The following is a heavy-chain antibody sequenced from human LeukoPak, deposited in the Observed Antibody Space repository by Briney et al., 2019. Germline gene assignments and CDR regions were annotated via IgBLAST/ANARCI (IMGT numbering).Heavy chain of an antibody. CDR3: AREISRGYSYGWRFDY. CDR1: GGSISSYY. D-gene: IGHD5-18*01. CDR2: IYTSGST. V-gene: IGHV4-4*07. J-gene: IGHJ4*02. Sequence: PSETLSLTCTVSGGSISSYYWSWIWQPAGKGLEWIGRIYTSGSTNYNPSLKSRVTISVDTSKNQFSLKLSSVTAADTAVYYCAREISRGYSYGWRFDYWGQGTLVTVSS.